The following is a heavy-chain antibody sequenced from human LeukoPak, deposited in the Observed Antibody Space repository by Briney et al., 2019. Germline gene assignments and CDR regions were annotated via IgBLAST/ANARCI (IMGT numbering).Heavy chain of an antibody. D-gene: IGHD7-27*01. V-gene: IGHV4-34*01. CDR3: ARVRAGDRRAHDY. CDR1: VGSFSDYY. Sequence: SETLSLTCAVYVGSFSDYYWSWIRQPPCKGLEGIGGINHSGSTNYNPSLKSRVTISIDTNKNQFSLKLSSVTAADTAVYYCARVRAGDRRAHDYWGQGTLVTVSS. CDR2: INHSGST. J-gene: IGHJ4*02.